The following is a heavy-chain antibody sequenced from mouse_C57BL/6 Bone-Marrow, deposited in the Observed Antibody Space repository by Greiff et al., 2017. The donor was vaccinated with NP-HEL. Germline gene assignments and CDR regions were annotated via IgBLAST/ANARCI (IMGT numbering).Heavy chain of an antibody. J-gene: IGHJ1*03. V-gene: IGHV3-8*01. Sequence: VQLQQSGPGLAKPSQTLSLTCSVTGYSITSDYWNWIRKFPGNKLEYMGYISYSGSTYYNPSLKSRISITRDTSKNQYYLQLNSVTTEDTATYYCARSSIYYDYDVYWYFDVWGTGTTVTVSS. D-gene: IGHD2-4*01. CDR3: ARSSIYYDYDVYWYFDV. CDR2: ISYSGST. CDR1: GYSITSDY.